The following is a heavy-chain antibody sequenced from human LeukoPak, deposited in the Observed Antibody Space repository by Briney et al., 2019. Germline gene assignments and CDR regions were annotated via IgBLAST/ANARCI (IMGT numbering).Heavy chain of an antibody. Sequence: GGSLRLSCAASGFTFSNAWMSWVRQAPGKGLEWVGRIKSKTDGGTTDYAAPVKGRFTISRDDSKNTLYLQMNSLKTEDTAVYYCTTKIDENLRYFDWLKVAFDIWGQGTMVTVSS. D-gene: IGHD3-9*01. CDR1: GFTFSNAW. J-gene: IGHJ3*02. CDR3: TTKIDENLRYFDWLKVAFDI. V-gene: IGHV3-15*01. CDR2: IKSKTDGGTT.